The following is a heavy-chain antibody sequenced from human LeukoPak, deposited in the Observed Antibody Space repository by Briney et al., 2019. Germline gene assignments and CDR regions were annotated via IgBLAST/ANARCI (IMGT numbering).Heavy chain of an antibody. CDR3: AVESVSMTIFVR. D-gene: IGHD3-3*01. J-gene: IGHJ4*02. CDR2: FDAENIET. V-gene: IGHV1-24*01. Sequence: ASVKVSCKVSGHTLTEFSIHWVRQAPGKGLEWLGGFDAENIETIYAQKFQGRLTIIEDTSTDTAYMELSSLRSEDTAVYYCAVESVSMTIFVRWGQGTLVTVSS. CDR1: GHTLTEFS.